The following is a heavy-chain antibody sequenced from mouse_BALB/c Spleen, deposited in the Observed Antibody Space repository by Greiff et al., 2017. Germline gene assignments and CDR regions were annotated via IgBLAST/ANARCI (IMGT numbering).Heavy chain of an antibody. CDR1: GFTFSSYA. D-gene: IGHD2-14*01. Sequence: EVKLMESGGGLVKPGGSLKLSCAASGFTFSSYAMSWVRQSPEKRLEWVAEISSGGSYTYYPDTVTGRFTISRDNAKNTLYLEMSSLRSEDTAMYYCARYRSASMDYWGQGTSVTVSS. CDR3: ARYRSASMDY. J-gene: IGHJ4*01. V-gene: IGHV5-9-4*01. CDR2: ISSGGSYT.